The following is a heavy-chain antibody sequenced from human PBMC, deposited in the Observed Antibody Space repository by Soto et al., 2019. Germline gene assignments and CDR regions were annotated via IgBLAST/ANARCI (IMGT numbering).Heavy chain of an antibody. CDR2: ISGSGGST. CDR1: GXTFSSYS. CDR3: AKAPSSGYDLYGMDV. D-gene: IGHD5-12*01. Sequence: GSLRLSCAASGXTFSSYSMSWVRQAPGKGLEWVSAISGSGGSTYYADSVKGRFTISSDNSKNTLYLQMNSLRAEDTAVSYCAKAPSSGYDLYGMDVWGQGTTVTVSS. V-gene: IGHV3-23*01. J-gene: IGHJ6*02.